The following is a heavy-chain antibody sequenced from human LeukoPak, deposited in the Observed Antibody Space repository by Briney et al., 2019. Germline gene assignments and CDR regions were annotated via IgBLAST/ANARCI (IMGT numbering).Heavy chain of an antibody. Sequence: GGSLRLSCAASGFTFSSYAMSWVRQAPGKGLEWVSAISGSGSSTYYADSVKGRFTISRDNSKNTLYLQMNSLSAEDTVVYYFAGHFLGYWSRTRCFVYWGQGTLVTVSS. CDR2: ISGSGSST. CDR3: AGHFLGYWSRTRCFVY. V-gene: IGHV3-23*01. CDR1: GFTFSSYA. J-gene: IGHJ4*02. D-gene: IGHD2-2*01.